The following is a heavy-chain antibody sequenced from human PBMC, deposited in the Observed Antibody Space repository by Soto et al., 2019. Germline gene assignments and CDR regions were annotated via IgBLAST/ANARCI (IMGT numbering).Heavy chain of an antibody. CDR2: INAGNGNT. V-gene: IGHV1-3*01. Sequence: ASVKVSCKASGYTFTSYGISWVRQAPGQGLEWMGWINAGNGNTKYSQKFQGRVTITRDTSASTAYMELSSLRSEDTAVYYCASSATTADYYYGMDVWGQGTTVTV. J-gene: IGHJ6*02. CDR3: ASSATTADYYYGMDV. D-gene: IGHD1-26*01. CDR1: GYTFTSYG.